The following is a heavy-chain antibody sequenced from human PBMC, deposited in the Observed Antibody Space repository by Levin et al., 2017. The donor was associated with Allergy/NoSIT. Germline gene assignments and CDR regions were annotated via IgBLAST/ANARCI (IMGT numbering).Heavy chain of an antibody. CDR1: GGTFSSYA. V-gene: IGHV1-69*13. CDR2: IIPIFGTA. CDR3: ASHPGYCSSTSCYRWEITYYYYGMDV. D-gene: IGHD2-2*01. Sequence: SVKVSCKASGGTFSSYAISWVRQAPGQGLEWMGGIIPIFGTANYAQKFQGRVTITADESTSTAYMELSSLRSEDTAVYYCASHPGYCSSTSCYRWEITYYYYGMDVWGQGTTVTVSS. J-gene: IGHJ6*02.